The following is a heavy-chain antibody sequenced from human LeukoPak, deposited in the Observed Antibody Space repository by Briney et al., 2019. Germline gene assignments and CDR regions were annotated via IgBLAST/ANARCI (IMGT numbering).Heavy chain of an antibody. D-gene: IGHD3-16*02. J-gene: IGHJ4*02. CDR2: IWSDGSNK. V-gene: IGHV3-33*01. CDR1: GFTFSSYG. Sequence: GGSLRLSCAASGFTFSSYGMHWVRQAPGKGLEWVAVIWSDGSNKYYADSVKGRFTISRDNSKNTLYLQMNSLRAEDTAVYYCTTSYYDYVWGSYRYQKYYFDYWGQGTLVTVSS. CDR3: TTSYYDYVWGSYRYQKYYFDY.